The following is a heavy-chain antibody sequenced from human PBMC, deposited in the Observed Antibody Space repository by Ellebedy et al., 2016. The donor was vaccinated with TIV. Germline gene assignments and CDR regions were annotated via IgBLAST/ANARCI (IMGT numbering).Heavy chain of an antibody. CDR2: TSYDESSK. Sequence: GESLKISCGASGFSISYYAMHWVRQAPGKGLEWVAITSYDESSKFYADSVKGRFTISKDNSKNTLYLQMSSLRVEDTAVYYCARASFYDVDLSGWYFDLWGRGTLITVSS. CDR1: GFSISYYA. D-gene: IGHD3-10*02. CDR3: ARASFYDVDLSGWYFDL. V-gene: IGHV3-30-3*01. J-gene: IGHJ2*01.